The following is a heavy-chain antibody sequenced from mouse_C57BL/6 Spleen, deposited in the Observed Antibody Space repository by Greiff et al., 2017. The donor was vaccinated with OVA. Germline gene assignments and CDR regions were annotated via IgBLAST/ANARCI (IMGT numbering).Heavy chain of an antibody. D-gene: IGHD2-3*01. CDR3: TDGYYGNFDY. V-gene: IGHV1-15*01. CDR1: GYTFTDYE. J-gene: IGHJ2*01. CDR2: IDPETGGT. Sequence: QVQLQQSGAELVRPGASVTLSCKASGYTFTDYEMHWVKQTPVHGLEWIGAIDPETGGTAYNQKFKGKAILTADKSSSTAYMELRSLTSEDSAVYYCTDGYYGNFDYWGQGTTLTVSS.